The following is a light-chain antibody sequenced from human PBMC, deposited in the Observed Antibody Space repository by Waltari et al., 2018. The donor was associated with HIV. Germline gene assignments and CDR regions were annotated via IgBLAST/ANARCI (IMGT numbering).Light chain of an antibody. CDR3: QSAATSGTSVV. CDR1: ELANQY. V-gene: IGLV3-25*03. CDR2: RYS. Sequence: SSDLTQAPSVSVSPGQTASISCSGHELANQYVHWYQEKAGQAPVLVIFRYSGRPLGIPERISGSRSGILATLTISGVLAEDEADYYCQSAATSGTSVVFGGGTRVTVL. J-gene: IGLJ2*01.